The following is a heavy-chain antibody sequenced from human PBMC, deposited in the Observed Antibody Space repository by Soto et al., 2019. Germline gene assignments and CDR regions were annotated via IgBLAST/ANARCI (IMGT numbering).Heavy chain of an antibody. D-gene: IGHD3-16*02. V-gene: IGHV2-5*01. CDR3: AHFRDYDYVWGSYRYGFDY. CDR1: GFSLSTRGVG. Sequence: SGPTLVNPTQTLTLTCTFSGFSLSTRGVGVGWIRQPPGKALEWLALIYWNDDKRYSPSLKSRLTITKDTSKNQVVLTMTNMDPVDTATYYCAHFRDYDYVWGSYRYGFDYWGQGTLVTVSS. J-gene: IGHJ4*02. CDR2: IYWNDDK.